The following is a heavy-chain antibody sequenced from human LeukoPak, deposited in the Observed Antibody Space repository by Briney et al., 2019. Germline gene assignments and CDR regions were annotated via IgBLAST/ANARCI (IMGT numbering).Heavy chain of an antibody. CDR1: GFTSSNAW. Sequence: NPGGSLSLSCAVSGFTSSNAWMSWVRQAPGKGLEWVGRIKSKTDGGITDYDAPVKGRFTISRDDSKNTLYLQMNSLKTEDTAVYYCTTQYVLRFLEWLREPFYYYYYMDVWGKGTTVTVSS. J-gene: IGHJ6*03. CDR2: IKSKTDGGIT. V-gene: IGHV3-15*01. D-gene: IGHD3-3*01. CDR3: TTQYVLRFLEWLREPFYYYYYMDV.